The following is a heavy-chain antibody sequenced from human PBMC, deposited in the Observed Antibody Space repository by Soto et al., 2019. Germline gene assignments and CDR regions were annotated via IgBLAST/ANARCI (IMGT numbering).Heavy chain of an antibody. CDR2: IYSNGDT. CDR1: GFSVGSNY. CDR3: ARKSDSSPVPEADGV. D-gene: IGHD2-8*01. Sequence: EVQLVETGGGLIQPGGSLRLSCAASGFSVGSNYMTWVRQSPGKGLEWVSLIYSNGDTDYADSVKGRFSISRDNFKHPLYLQMNNLRAEDTAVYHCARKSDSSPVPEADGVWGRGTLVTVSS. J-gene: IGHJ4*02. V-gene: IGHV3-53*02.